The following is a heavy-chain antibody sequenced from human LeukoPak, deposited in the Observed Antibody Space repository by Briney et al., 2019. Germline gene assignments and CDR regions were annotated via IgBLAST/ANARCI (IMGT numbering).Heavy chain of an antibody. CDR1: GFTFSSYG. V-gene: IGHV3-33*01. CDR2: IWYDGSNK. CDR3: ARGDYYDSSGYYFPDAFDI. J-gene: IGHJ3*02. D-gene: IGHD3-22*01. Sequence: GSPRLSCAASGFTFSSYGMHWVCQAPGKGLEWVAVIWYDGSNKYYVDSVQGRFTITRPNSKNTLYLQMSSLRAEDTAVYYCARGDYYDSSGYYFPDAFDICGQGTMVTVSS.